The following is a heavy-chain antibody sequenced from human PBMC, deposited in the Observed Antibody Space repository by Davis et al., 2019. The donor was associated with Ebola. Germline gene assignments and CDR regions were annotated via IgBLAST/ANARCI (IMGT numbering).Heavy chain of an antibody. J-gene: IGHJ4*02. Sequence: PGGSLRLSCAASGFTFDDYAMHWVRQAPGKGLEWVSGISWNSGSIGYADSVKGRFTISRDNAKNSLYLQMNSLRAEDTALYYCAKRDYGDYYFDYWGQGTLVTVSS. CDR3: AKRDYGDYYFDY. D-gene: IGHD4-17*01. CDR1: GFTFDDYA. CDR2: ISWNSGSI. V-gene: IGHV3-9*01.